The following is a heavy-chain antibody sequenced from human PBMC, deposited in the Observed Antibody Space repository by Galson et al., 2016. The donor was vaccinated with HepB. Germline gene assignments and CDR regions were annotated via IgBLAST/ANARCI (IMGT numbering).Heavy chain of an antibody. CDR3: TRRPGN. CDR1: GFTVGNNY. V-gene: IGHV3-53*01. D-gene: IGHD6-6*01. Sequence: SLRLSCAASGFTVGNNYMSWVRQAPGKGLEWVSSIYSGGNTIYADSVKGRFTISRDSSKNTLYLQMNSLTAEDTAVYYCTRRPGNWGQGTLVTVS. J-gene: IGHJ4*02. CDR2: IYSGGNT.